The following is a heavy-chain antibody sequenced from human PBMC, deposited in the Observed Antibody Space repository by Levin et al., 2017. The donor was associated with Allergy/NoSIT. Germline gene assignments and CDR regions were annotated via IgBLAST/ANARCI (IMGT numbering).Heavy chain of an antibody. D-gene: IGHD3-3*01. Sequence: PGGSLRLSCAASGFTFSSHEMNWVRRAPGKGLEWVSYISSTGSTIYSADSVKGRFTISRDNAKNSLYLHMNSLRAEDTAVYYCARQLGNFWSGYNYFDYWGQGTLVTVSS. J-gene: IGHJ4*02. V-gene: IGHV3-48*03. CDR2: ISSTGSTI. CDR3: ARQLGNFWSGYNYFDY. CDR1: GFTFSSHE.